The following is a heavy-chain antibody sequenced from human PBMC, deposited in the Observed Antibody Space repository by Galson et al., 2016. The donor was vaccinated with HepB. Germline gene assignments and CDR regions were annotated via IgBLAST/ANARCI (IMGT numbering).Heavy chain of an antibody. CDR1: GYSFSGYC. Sequence: SVKVSCKASGYSFSGYCIHWVRQAPGQGLEWVGRINPNTGDTNYAQQFQGRVTLTRDRSISTAFMELSRLRSDDTAVYYCTRGLDYSDYWGQGTLVTVSS. J-gene: IGHJ4*01. CDR3: TRGLDYSDY. CDR2: INPNTGDT. V-gene: IGHV1-2*06.